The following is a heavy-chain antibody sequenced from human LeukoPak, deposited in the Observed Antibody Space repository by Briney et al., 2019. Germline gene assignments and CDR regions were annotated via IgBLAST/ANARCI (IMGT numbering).Heavy chain of an antibody. CDR2: IGSSGSTI. CDR1: VFTYSDYY. D-gene: IGHD4-17*01. J-gene: IGHJ6*03. Sequence: GGSLRLSCAASVFTYSDYYMSWIRQAPGKGLEWVSYIGSSGSTIYYADSVKGRFTISRDNAKNSLYLQMYSLRAEDTAVYYCARAVGDYVPRVYYYMDVWGKGTTVTISS. V-gene: IGHV3-11*01. CDR3: ARAVGDYVPRVYYYMDV.